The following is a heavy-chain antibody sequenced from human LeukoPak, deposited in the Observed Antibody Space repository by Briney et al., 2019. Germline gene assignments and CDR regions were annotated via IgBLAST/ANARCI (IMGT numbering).Heavy chain of an antibody. Sequence: PGTSLRLSCAASGFTFSAYAMHWVRQAPGKGLEWVSFISYDGGILYYADFVKGRLTVSRDNSKNTLYLQMNSLRAEDTAVYYCARDPEGGSGYSAYDYWGQGTLVTVSS. D-gene: IGHD3-22*01. V-gene: IGHV3-30*14. CDR1: GFTFSAYA. CDR3: ARDPEGGSGYSAYDY. CDR2: ISYDGGIL. J-gene: IGHJ4*02.